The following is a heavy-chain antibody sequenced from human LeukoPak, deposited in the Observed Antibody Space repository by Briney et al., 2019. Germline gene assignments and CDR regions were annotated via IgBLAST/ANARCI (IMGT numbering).Heavy chain of an antibody. CDR2: IYYSGSA. D-gene: IGHD3-3*01. V-gene: IGHV4-39*07. CDR3: ARDLSRTLLRALGPNWYFDL. J-gene: IGHJ2*01. CDR1: GGSISSSSYF. Sequence: SETLSLTCTISGGSISSSSYFWGWIRQPPGKGLEWIGSIYYSGSAYYNPSLKSRVTMSVDTSKNQFSLKLSSVTAADTAVYYCARDLSRTLLRALGPNWYFDLWGRGTLVTVSS.